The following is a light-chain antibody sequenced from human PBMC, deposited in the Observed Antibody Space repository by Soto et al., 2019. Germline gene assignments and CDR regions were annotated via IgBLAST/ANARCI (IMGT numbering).Light chain of an antibody. CDR2: GNS. CDR3: QSYDSSLSAVI. CDR1: SSKIGAGYD. V-gene: IGLV1-40*01. J-gene: IGLJ2*01. Sequence: QSVLTQPPSVSGAPGQRVTISCTGSSSKIGAGYDVHWYQQLPGAAPKVLIYGNSNRPSGVPDRFSGSKSGTSASLAITGLQAEDEADCYCQSYDSSLSAVIFGGGTKLTVL.